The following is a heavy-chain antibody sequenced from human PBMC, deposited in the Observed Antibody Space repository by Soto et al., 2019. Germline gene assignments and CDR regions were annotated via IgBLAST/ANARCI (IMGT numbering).Heavy chain of an antibody. D-gene: IGHD3-10*01. CDR2: INPGNGNT. CDR1: GYTFMTYA. CDR3: ARVRMLWYGELSH. J-gene: IGHJ4*02. V-gene: IGHV1-3*01. Sequence: QVQLVQSGAEVKKPGASVKISCKTSGYTFMTYALHWVRQAPGQRPEWMGWINPGNGNTEYSQKLQVRVTITRDTSARTVFLEVANMTSEDTAGYYCARVRMLWYGELSHWGQGTQVIVSA.